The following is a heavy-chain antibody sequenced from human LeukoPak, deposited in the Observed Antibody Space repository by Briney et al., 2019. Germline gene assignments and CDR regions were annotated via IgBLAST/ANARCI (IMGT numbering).Heavy chain of an antibody. CDR1: GFTFSDHY. V-gene: IGHV3-72*01. CDR3: GRAAPYNPLDY. CDR2: IRNKANSYTT. D-gene: IGHD5-24*01. Sequence: PGGSLRLSCAASGFTFSDHYMDWVRQAPGKGLEWVGRIRNKANSYTTEYAASVKGRFTISRDDSKNSMYLQMNSLITEDTAVYYCGRAAPYNPLDYWGQGTLVTVSS. J-gene: IGHJ4*02.